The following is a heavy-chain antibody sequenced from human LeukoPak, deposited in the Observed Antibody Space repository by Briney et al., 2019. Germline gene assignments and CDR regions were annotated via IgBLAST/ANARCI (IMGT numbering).Heavy chain of an antibody. CDR3: ARDTTTRTYYDFWSGYYTYGMDL. Sequence: NPSETLSLTCTVSGGSISSYYWSWIRQPAGKGLEGIGRIYTSGSTNYNSSLKSRVTMSVDTSKNQFSLKLSSVTAADTAVYYCARDTTTRTYYDFWSGYYTYGMDLWGQGTTVTVSS. CDR2: IYTSGST. D-gene: IGHD3-3*01. V-gene: IGHV4-4*07. J-gene: IGHJ6*02. CDR1: GGSISSYY.